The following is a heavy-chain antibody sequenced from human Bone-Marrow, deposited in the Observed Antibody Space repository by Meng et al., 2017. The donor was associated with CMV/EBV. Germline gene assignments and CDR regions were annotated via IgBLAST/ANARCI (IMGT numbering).Heavy chain of an antibody. Sequence: ASVKVSCKASGYTFTGYYMHWVRQAPGQGLEWMGWINPNSGGTNYAQKFQGRVTMTRDTSISTAYMELSRLRSDDTAVYYCARGPSIVVVPATWSYGMDVWGQGTTVTVSS. D-gene: IGHD2-2*01. CDR1: GYTFTGYY. V-gene: IGHV1-2*02. CDR3: ARGPSIVVVPATWSYGMDV. J-gene: IGHJ6*02. CDR2: INPNSGGT.